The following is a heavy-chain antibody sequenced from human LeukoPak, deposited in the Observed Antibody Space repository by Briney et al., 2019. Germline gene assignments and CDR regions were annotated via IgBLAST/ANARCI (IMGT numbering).Heavy chain of an antibody. CDR3: ARGPPYIIVVPAATFFDY. CDR1: GYSFIGYG. V-gene: IGHV1-2*02. Sequence: ASVKVSCKASGYSFIGYGVNWVRQAPGQGLEWMGWINPNSGGTNYAQKFQGRVTMTRDTSISTAYMELSRLRSDDTAVYYCARGPPYIIVVPAATFFDYWGQGTLVTVSS. D-gene: IGHD2-2*01. CDR2: INPNSGGT. J-gene: IGHJ4*02.